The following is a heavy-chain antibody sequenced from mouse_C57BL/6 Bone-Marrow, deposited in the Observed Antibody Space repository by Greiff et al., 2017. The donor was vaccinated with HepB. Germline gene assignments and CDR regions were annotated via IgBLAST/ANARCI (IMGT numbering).Heavy chain of an antibody. CDR1: GFNIKDDY. CDR3: TKPVYYGYDSWFAY. D-gene: IGHD2-2*01. J-gene: IGHJ3*01. Sequence: EVQLQQSGAELVRPGASVKLSCTASGFNIKDDYMHWVKQRPEQGLEWIGWIDPENGDTEYASKFQGQATITADTSSNTAYLQLSSLTSEDTAVYYCTKPVYYGYDSWFAYWGQGTLVTVSA. CDR2: IDPENGDT. V-gene: IGHV14-4*01.